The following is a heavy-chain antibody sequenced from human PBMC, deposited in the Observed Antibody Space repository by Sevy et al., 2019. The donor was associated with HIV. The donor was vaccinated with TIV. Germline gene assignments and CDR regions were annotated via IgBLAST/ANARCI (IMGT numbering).Heavy chain of an antibody. Sequence: GGSLRLSCAASGFTVSSNYMSWVRQAPGKGLELVSVIYSGGSTYYADSVKGRFTISRDNSKNTLYLQMNSLRAEDTAVYYSARDRTRYCSSTSCYTVYFDYWGQGTLVTVSS. CDR3: ARDRTRYCSSTSCYTVYFDY. D-gene: IGHD2-2*02. J-gene: IGHJ4*02. CDR1: GFTVSSNY. V-gene: IGHV3-53*01. CDR2: IYSGGST.